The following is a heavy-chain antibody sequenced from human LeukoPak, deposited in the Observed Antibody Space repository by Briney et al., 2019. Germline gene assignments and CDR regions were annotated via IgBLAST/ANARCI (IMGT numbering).Heavy chain of an antibody. CDR3: AKDSETYSSSCPED. J-gene: IGHJ4*02. D-gene: IGHD6-13*01. Sequence: GGSLRLSCAASGFTFSSYAMSWVRQAPGKGLEWVSAISGSGGSTCYADSVKGRFTISRDNSKNTLYLQMNSLRAEDTAVYYCAKDSETYSSSCPEDWGQGTLVTVSS. CDR2: ISGSGGST. V-gene: IGHV3-23*01. CDR1: GFTFSSYA.